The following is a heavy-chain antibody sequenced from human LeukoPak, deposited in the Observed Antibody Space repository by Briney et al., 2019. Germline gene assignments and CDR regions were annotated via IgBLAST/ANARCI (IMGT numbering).Heavy chain of an antibody. V-gene: IGHV4-39*01. D-gene: IGHD5-18*01. CDR3: ARVVDTAMVTPVDY. CDR2: IYYSGST. J-gene: IGHJ4*02. Sequence: SETPSLTRTVSGGSISSGGYYWSWIRQPPGKGVEGVGSIYYSGSTYYNPSLKSRVTISVDTSKNQFSLKLSSVTAADTAVYYCARVVDTAMVTPVDYWGQGTLVTVSS. CDR1: GGSISSGGYY.